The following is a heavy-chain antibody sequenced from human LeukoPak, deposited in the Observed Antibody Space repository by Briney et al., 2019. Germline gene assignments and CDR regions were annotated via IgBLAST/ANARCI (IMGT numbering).Heavy chain of an antibody. CDR2: IYYSGST. V-gene: IGHV4-59*01. J-gene: IGHJ4*02. D-gene: IGHD2-2*01. CDR1: GGSISSYY. CDR3: ARAVVPAAQVDY. Sequence: PSETLSLTCTVSGGSISSYYWSWIRQPPGKGLEWIGYIYYSGSTNYNPSLKSRVTISVDTSKNQFSLKLSSVTAADTAVYYCARAVVPAAQVDYWGQGTLVTVSS.